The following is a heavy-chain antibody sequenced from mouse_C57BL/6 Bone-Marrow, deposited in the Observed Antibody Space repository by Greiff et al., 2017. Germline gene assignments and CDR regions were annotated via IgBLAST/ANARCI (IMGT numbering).Heavy chain of an antibody. Sequence: VQLKESGGGLVKPGGSLKLSCAASGFTFSSYAMSWVRQTPEKRLEWVATISDGGSYTYYPDNVKGRFTISRDNAKNNLYLQMSHLKSEDTAMYYCAGGYDAMDYWGQGTSATVSS. J-gene: IGHJ4*01. CDR2: ISDGGSYT. V-gene: IGHV5-4*01. CDR3: AGGYDAMDY. CDR1: GFTFSSYA.